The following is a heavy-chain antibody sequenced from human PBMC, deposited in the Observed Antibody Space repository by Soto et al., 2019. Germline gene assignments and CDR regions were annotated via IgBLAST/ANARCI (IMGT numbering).Heavy chain of an antibody. J-gene: IGHJ5*02. CDR1: GFSFSSYA. CDR3: AKVAGVATGGTVGGLDP. D-gene: IGHD6-13*01. V-gene: IGHV3-30*18. CDR2: ISYDGSHK. Sequence: GGSLRLSCQTSGFSFSSYAMHWVRQAPGKGLQWVGVISYDGSHKFYGESVKGRFTISRDNSKNTLYLQMPGLTTEDTGIYYCAKVAGVATGGTVGGLDPWGQGTLVTVSS.